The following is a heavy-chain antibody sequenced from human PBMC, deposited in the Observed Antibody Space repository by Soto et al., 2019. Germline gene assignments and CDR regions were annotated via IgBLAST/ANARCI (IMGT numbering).Heavy chain of an antibody. CDR1: GFAFSTYA. Sequence: EVKLLESGGGLVQPGGSLRLSCAASGFAFSTYAMTWVRQAPGKGLEWVSTVSGGGDHTYYADSVRGRSTVSRDASKNTLYLHMDSLRPEDTAVYYCAKSGFADLEYWGLGALVTVSS. V-gene: IGHV3-23*01. CDR3: AKSGFADLEY. CDR2: VSGGGDHT. D-gene: IGHD1-26*01. J-gene: IGHJ4*02.